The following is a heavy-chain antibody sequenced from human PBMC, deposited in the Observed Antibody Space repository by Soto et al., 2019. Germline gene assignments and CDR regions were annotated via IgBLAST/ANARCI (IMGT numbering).Heavy chain of an antibody. Sequence: PSETLSLTCAVSGYSISSGSYWGWIRQPPGKGLEWIGEINHSGSTNYNPSLKSRVTISVDTSKNQFSLKLSSVTAADTAVYYCARSYYDFWSGYSRYYYGMDVWGQGTTVTVSS. CDR1: GYSISSGSY. J-gene: IGHJ6*02. CDR3: ARSYYDFWSGYSRYYYGMDV. D-gene: IGHD3-3*01. V-gene: IGHV4-38-2*01. CDR2: INHSGST.